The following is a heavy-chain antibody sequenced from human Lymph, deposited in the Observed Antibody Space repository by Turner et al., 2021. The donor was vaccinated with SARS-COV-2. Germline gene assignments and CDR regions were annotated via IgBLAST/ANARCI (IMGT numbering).Heavy chain of an antibody. D-gene: IGHD2-2*01. CDR3: ARESRVCSSNSCYDV. CDR1: GGTFSSYA. V-gene: IGHV1-69*10. J-gene: IGHJ6*02. Sequence: QVQLVQSGAEVKKPGSSVKVSCKASGGTFSSYAITWVRQAPGQGLEWMGGIIPILAIANDEQKFQGRVTITADKSTSTAYRELSSLRYEDTDVYYCARESRVCSSNSCYDVWGQGTMVTVSS. CDR2: IIPILAIA.